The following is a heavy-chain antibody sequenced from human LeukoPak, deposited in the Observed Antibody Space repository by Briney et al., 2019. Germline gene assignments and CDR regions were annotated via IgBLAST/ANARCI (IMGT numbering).Heavy chain of an antibody. Sequence: GGSLRLSCAASGFTFSSYGMHWARKAPGKGLEWVAVISYDGSNKYYADSVKGRFTISRDNSKNTLYLQMNSLRAEDTAVYYCARHGSGWYAGDYWGQGTLVTVSS. D-gene: IGHD6-19*01. CDR3: ARHGSGWYAGDY. J-gene: IGHJ4*02. CDR1: GFTFSSYG. CDR2: ISYDGSNK. V-gene: IGHV3-30*03.